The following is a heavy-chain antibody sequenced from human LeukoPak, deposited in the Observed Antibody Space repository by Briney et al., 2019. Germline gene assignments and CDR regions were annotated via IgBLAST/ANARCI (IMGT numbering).Heavy chain of an antibody. V-gene: IGHV3-64*01. J-gene: IGHJ4*02. CDR2: ITNNGGYT. Sequence: GGSLRLSRAASGFSFSSSAMHWVRQAPGKGLEYVSAITNNGGYTYYANSVKGRFTISRDNSKNTLYLQMGSLRTEDRAVYYCAGASPDGFYDYWGQGTLVTVSS. CDR3: AGASPDGFYDY. CDR1: GFSFSSSA. D-gene: IGHD3-22*01.